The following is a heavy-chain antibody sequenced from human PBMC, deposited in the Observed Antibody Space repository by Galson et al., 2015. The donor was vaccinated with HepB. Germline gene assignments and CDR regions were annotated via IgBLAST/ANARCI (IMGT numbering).Heavy chain of an antibody. Sequence: SVKVSCKASGGTFSSYAISWVRQAPGQGLEWMGGIIPIFGTANYAQKFQGRVTITADESTSTAYMELSSLRSEDTAVYYCASWLGYCSGGSCYPRPNYYYGMDVWAKGPRSPSP. V-gene: IGHV1-69*13. CDR2: IIPIFGTA. CDR1: GGTFSSYA. CDR3: ASWLGYCSGGSCYPRPNYYYGMDV. J-gene: IGHJ6*02. D-gene: IGHD2-15*01.